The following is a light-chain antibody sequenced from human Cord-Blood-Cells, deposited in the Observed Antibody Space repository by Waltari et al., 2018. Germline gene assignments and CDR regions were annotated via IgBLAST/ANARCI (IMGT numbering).Light chain of an antibody. V-gene: IGKV3-20*01. J-gene: IGKJ1*01. CDR1: QSVSSSY. Sequence: EIVLTQSPGTLSLSPGERATLSCRASQSVSSSYLAWYQQKPGQAPRLLIYGASSRATGIPDRFSVSGSGTDFTLTISRLEPEEFAVYYCQQYGSSPWTFGQGTKVEIK. CDR2: GAS. CDR3: QQYGSSPWT.